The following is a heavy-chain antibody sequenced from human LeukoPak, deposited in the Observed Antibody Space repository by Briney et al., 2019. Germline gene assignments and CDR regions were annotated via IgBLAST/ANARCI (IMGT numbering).Heavy chain of an antibody. CDR2: IYTSGST. CDR1: GGSISSGSYY. CDR3: ARGGLWLDY. Sequence: SETLSLTCTVSGGSISSGSYYWSWIRQPAGKGLEWIGRIYTSGSTNYNPSLKSRVTISVDTSKNQFSLKLSSVTAADTAVYYCARGGLWLDYWGQGTLVTVSS. V-gene: IGHV4-61*02. J-gene: IGHJ4*02. D-gene: IGHD5-18*01.